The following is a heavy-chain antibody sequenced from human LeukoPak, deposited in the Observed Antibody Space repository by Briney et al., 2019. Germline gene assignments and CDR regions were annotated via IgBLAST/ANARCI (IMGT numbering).Heavy chain of an antibody. CDR2: VYHSGIT. Sequence: SETLSLTCTVSGYSISSGYYWGWIRQPPGKGLEWIGSVYHSGITYYNPSLKSRVTISVDTSKNQFSLKLSSVTAADTAVYYCARLVPTAFDYWGQGTLVTVSS. V-gene: IGHV4-38-2*02. D-gene: IGHD6-6*01. CDR3: ARLVPTAFDY. CDR1: GYSISSGYY. J-gene: IGHJ4*02.